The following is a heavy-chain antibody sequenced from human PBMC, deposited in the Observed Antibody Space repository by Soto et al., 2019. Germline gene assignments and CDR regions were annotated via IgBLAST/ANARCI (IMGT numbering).Heavy chain of an antibody. CDR2: INYPGNT. J-gene: IGHJ4*02. CDR1: DAYTSSYY. D-gene: IGHD6-13*01. Sequence: SETLSHTCTVSDAYTSSYYWSWLLKPPGKGLEWIGYINYPGNTKYNPSLESRVTISVDTSKNQFSLKLSSVTAADTAVYYCARHWAAGFYYFDYWGQGTLVTVSS. V-gene: IGHV4-59*08. CDR3: ARHWAAGFYYFDY.